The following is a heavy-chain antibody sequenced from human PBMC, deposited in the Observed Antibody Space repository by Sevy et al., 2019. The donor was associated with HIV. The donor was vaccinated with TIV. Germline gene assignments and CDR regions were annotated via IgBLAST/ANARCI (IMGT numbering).Heavy chain of an antibody. Sequence: GGSLRLSCAASGFAFYDYSMSWIRQAPGKGLEWVATLYFGCGKINYADSVKGRFTISRDNSMNSFYLQMDNLRVEDTALYYCAREGCTRPHDYWGQGTRVTVSS. V-gene: IGHV3-23*01. D-gene: IGHD2-8*01. CDR1: GFAFYDYS. J-gene: IGHJ4*02. CDR3: AREGCTRPHDY. CDR2: LYFGCGKI.